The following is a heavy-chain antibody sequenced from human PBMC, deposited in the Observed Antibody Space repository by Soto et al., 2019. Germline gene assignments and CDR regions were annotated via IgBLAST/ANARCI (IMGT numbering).Heavy chain of an antibody. CDR1: GGSISSVGYY. CDR2: IYYSGST. CDR3: ARSPVEDYGTNDY. J-gene: IGHJ4*02. Sequence: QVQLQESGPGLVKPSQTLSLICTVSGGSISSVGYYWSWVRQPPGKGLEWIGYIYYSGSTYYNPSLKGRVTISVDTSKNQFSLKLSSVTAADTAVYYWARSPVEDYGTNDYWGQGTLVTVSS. V-gene: IGHV4-31*03. D-gene: IGHD4-17*01.